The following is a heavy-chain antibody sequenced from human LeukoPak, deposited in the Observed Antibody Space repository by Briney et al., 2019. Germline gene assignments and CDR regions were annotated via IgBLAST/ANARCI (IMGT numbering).Heavy chain of an antibody. J-gene: IGHJ6*02. CDR3: ARNSFAELMLLGSAYGMDV. Sequence: GGSLRLSCAASGFTFSNYNFYWVRQAPGKGLEWVSSISSTSSYIYYADSMKGRFTISRDNAKNSLHLQINSLRVEDTAVYYCARNSFAELMLLGSAYGMDVWGQGTTVTVSS. D-gene: IGHD1-7*01. V-gene: IGHV3-21*01. CDR1: GFTFSNYN. CDR2: ISSTSSYI.